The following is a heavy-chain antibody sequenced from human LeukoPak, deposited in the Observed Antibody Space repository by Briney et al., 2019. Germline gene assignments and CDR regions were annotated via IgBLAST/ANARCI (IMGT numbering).Heavy chain of an antibody. D-gene: IGHD3-16*01. CDR1: GGSISSYF. V-gene: IGHV4-4*07. CDR3: ARHYYDYVWGSPRDAFDI. Sequence: SETLSLTCTVSGGSISSYFWSWIRQPAGKGLEWIGRIYTSGSTNYNPSLKSRVTMSVDTSKNQFSLKLSSVTAAGTAVYYCARHYYDYVWGSPRDAFDIWGQGTMVTVSS. CDR2: IYTSGST. J-gene: IGHJ3*02.